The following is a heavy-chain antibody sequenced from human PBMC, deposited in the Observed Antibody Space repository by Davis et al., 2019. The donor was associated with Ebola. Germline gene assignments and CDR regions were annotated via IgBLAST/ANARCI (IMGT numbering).Heavy chain of an antibody. Sequence: ASVKVSCKASGYTFTDYNIHWMRQAPGQGLEWLGRVILKSGATNYAQKFQGRVTMTRDTSISTAYMDLVRLTSDDTAVYYCAIGYCSGGTCQGAFDIWGQGAMVTVSS. CDR2: VILKSGAT. D-gene: IGHD2-15*01. CDR1: GYTFTDYN. CDR3: AIGYCSGGTCQGAFDI. J-gene: IGHJ3*02. V-gene: IGHV1-2*06.